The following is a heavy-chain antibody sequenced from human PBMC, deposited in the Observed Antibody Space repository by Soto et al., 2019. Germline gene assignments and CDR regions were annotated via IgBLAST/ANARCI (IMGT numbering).Heavy chain of an antibody. CDR1: GFTVSSNY. D-gene: IGHD3-9*01. V-gene: IGHV3-53*01. Sequence: GGSLRLSCAASGFTVSSNYMSWVRQSPGKGLEWVSVIYSGGSTYYADSVKGRFTISRDNSKNTLYLQMNSRRAEDTAVYYCARVNYDILTGYYIDYWGQGTLVTVSS. CDR3: ARVNYDILTGYYIDY. CDR2: IYSGGST. J-gene: IGHJ4*02.